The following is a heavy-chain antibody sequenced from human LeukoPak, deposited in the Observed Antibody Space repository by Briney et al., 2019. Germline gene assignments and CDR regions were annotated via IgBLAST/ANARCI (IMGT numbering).Heavy chain of an antibody. CDR3: AKSGQLLGYDAFDI. CDR2: ISWDGGST. Sequence: GGSLRLSCAASGFTFDEYAMHWVRQAPGKGLEGVSLISWDGGSTYYADSVKGRFTISRDNSKNSLYLQMNSLRAEDTALYYCAKSGQLLGYDAFDIWGQGTMVTVSS. V-gene: IGHV3-43D*03. CDR1: GFTFDEYA. D-gene: IGHD2-2*01. J-gene: IGHJ3*02.